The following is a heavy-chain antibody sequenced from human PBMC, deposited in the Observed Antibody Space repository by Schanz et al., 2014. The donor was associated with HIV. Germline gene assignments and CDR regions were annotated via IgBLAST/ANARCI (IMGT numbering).Heavy chain of an antibody. CDR3: AKGGRDILSYYGMDV. Sequence: EVQLVESGGGLVQPGGSLKLSCLASGFTFTDYGMSWVRQSPGKGLEWVSSISSSSSYIYYADSVKGRFTISRDNSKNTLYLQMNSMRAEDTAVYYCAKGGRDILSYYGMDVWGQGTTVTV. J-gene: IGHJ6*02. D-gene: IGHD2-15*01. V-gene: IGHV3-21*04. CDR2: ISSSSSYI. CDR1: GFTFTDYG.